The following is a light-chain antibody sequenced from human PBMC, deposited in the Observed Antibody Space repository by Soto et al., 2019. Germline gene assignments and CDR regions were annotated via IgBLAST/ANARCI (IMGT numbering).Light chain of an antibody. CDR3: SSNAGSNNLV. CDR2: DVS. V-gene: IGLV2-8*01. Sequence: QSALTQPPSASGTPGQSVTIPCTGTRSDVGDYNYVSWYQQHPGKAPKLMIYDVSRRPSGVPDRFSGSKSGNTASLTVSGLQAEDEADYYCSSNAGSNNLVFGGGTKVTVL. CDR1: RSDVGDYNY. J-gene: IGLJ2*01.